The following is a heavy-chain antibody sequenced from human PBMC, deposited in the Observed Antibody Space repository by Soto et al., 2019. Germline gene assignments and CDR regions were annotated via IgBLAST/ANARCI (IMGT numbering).Heavy chain of an antibody. D-gene: IGHD2-2*01. CDR3: ARDYVTSWDDAFDI. V-gene: IGHV4-31*03. J-gene: IGHJ3*02. CDR1: GGSISSGGYY. Sequence: SETLSLTCTVSGGSISSGGYYWSWIRQHPGKGLEWIGYIYYSGSTYYNPSLKSRVTISVDTSKNQFSLKLSSVTAADTAVYYCARDYVTSWDDAFDIWGQGTMVTVSS. CDR2: IYYSGST.